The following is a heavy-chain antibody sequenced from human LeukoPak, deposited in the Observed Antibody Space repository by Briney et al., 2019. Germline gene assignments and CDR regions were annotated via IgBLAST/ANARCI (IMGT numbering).Heavy chain of an antibody. Sequence: SETLSLTCTVSGGSISSSSYYWSWIRQPPGKGLEWIGYIYYSGSTNYNPSLKSRVTISVDTSKNQFSLKLSSVTAADTAVYYCARDTYYDFWSGYHPYYYYGMDVWGQGTTVTVSS. V-gene: IGHV4-61*01. D-gene: IGHD3-3*01. CDR1: GGSISSSSYY. CDR3: ARDTYYDFWSGYHPYYYYGMDV. J-gene: IGHJ6*02. CDR2: IYYSGST.